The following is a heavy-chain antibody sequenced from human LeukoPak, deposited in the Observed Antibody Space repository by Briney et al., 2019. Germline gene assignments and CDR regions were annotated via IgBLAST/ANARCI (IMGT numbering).Heavy chain of an antibody. CDR1: GSSSNDYG. CDR3: ARGVVPAARPFDY. V-gene: IGHV3-20*04. Sequence: GASMSLSCAASGSSSNDYGLSWVRPAPGKGQEWVSGINLNGGSTSYADSVKGRFTISRDNAKNSLYLQMNSLRAEDTALYYCARGVVPAARPFDYWGQGTLVTVSS. D-gene: IGHD2-2*01. CDR2: INLNGGST. J-gene: IGHJ4*02.